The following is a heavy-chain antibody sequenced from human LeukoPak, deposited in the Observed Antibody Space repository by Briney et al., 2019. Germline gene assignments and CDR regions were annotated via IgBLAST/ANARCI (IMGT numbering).Heavy chain of an antibody. CDR3: ARDGYYYYGMDV. V-gene: IGHV4-30-4*01. CDR1: VGFISRGDYY. CDR2: IYYSGST. Sequence: SETLSLTCTLSVGFISRGDYYCTWIRQPPAKGLEWIGYIYYSGSTYYNPSLKSGVTISVDTSKNQFSLKLSSVTAADTAVYYCARDGYYYYGMDVWGKGTTVTVSS. J-gene: IGHJ6*04.